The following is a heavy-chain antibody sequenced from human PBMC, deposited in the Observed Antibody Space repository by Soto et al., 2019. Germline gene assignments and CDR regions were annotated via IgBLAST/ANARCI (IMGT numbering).Heavy chain of an antibody. D-gene: IGHD2-15*01. J-gene: IGHJ4*02. Sequence: PGGSLRLSCAASGFTFSSYAMSWVRQAPGKGLEWVSAISGSGGSTYYADSVKGRFTISRDNSKNTLYLQMNSLRAEDTAVYYCAQTSRERRCRGGSCYFGYWGQGRLVTVSS. V-gene: IGHV3-23*01. CDR3: AQTSRERRCRGGSCYFGY. CDR1: GFTFSSYA. CDR2: ISGSGGST.